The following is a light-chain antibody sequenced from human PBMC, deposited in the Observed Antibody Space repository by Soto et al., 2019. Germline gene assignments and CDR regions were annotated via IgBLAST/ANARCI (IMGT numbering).Light chain of an antibody. CDR3: QQYGSSPKLT. Sequence: EIVMTQSPATLSVSPGERATLSCRASQGIKDYVAWFQQKPGQAPRLLIYGASTRATAIPARFSGSGSGTEFTLTISRLEPEDFAVYYCQQYGSSPKLTFGGGTKVEIK. CDR2: GAS. V-gene: IGKV3-20*01. J-gene: IGKJ4*01. CDR1: QGIKDY.